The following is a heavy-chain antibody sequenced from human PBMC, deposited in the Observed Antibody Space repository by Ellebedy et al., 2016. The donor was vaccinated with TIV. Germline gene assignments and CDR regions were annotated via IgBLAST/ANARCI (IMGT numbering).Heavy chain of an antibody. J-gene: IGHJ5*02. V-gene: IGHV3-74*01. CDR1: GFTFSNYW. CDR3: ARDKPHNWFDP. Sequence: GESLKISCVASGFTFSNYWMHWVRQAPGKGLVWVSRTNNDGTNTVYADSVKGRFTVSRDNAKNTLYLQMNSLRAEDTAVYYCARDKPHNWFDPWGQGTLVTVSS. CDR2: TNNDGTNT.